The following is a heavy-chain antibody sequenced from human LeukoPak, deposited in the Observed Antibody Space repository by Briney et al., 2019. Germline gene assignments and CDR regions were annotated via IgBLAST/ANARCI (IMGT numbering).Heavy chain of an antibody. D-gene: IGHD5-18*01. CDR2: LYDSVNT. Sequence: PSETLSLTCTVSGVSISTHYWSWVRQPPGKGLEWIGYLYDSVNTKDTPSLKSRLSLSADTSKNQFSLRLGSVTAADTAVYYCATIKRGSIYGYFDFWGQGIKVTVSS. CDR3: ATIKRGSIYGYFDF. CDR1: GVSISTHY. V-gene: IGHV4-59*11. J-gene: IGHJ4*02.